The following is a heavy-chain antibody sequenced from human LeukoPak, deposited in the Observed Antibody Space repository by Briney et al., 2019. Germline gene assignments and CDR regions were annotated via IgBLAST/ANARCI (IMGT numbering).Heavy chain of an antibody. Sequence: TGGSLRLSCAASGFTFSSYWMRWVRQAPGKGLVWVSRINSDGSSTSYADSVKGRFTISRDNAKNTLYLQMNSLRAEDTAVYYCARDKGVRFGESATDHWGQGTLVTVSS. J-gene: IGHJ4*02. CDR2: INSDGSST. CDR1: GFTFSSYW. CDR3: ARDKGVRFGESATDH. V-gene: IGHV3-74*01. D-gene: IGHD3-10*01.